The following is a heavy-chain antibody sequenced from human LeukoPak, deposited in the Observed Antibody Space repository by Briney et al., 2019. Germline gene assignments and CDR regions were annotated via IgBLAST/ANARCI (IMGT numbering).Heavy chain of an antibody. CDR3: ARGGYDFWSGYYPLDY. CDR2: INHSGST. Sequence: SETLSLTCAVYGGSFSGYYWSWIRQPPGKGLEWIGEINHSGSTNYNPSLKSRVTISVDTSKNQFSLKLSSVTAADTAVYYCARGGYDFWSGYYPLDYWGQGTLVTVSS. V-gene: IGHV4-34*01. J-gene: IGHJ4*02. CDR1: GGSFSGYY. D-gene: IGHD3-3*01.